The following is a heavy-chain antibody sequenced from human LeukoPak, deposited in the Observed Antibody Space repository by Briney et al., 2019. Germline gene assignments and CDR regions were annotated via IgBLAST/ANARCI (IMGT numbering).Heavy chain of an antibody. CDR1: GYTFTSYG. Sequence: ASVKVSCKASGYTFTSYGISWVRQAPGQGLEWMGWISAYNGNTNYAQKLQGRVTMTTDTSTSTAYMELRSLRSDDTAVYYCARTPYGWISYWYFDLWGRGTLVTVSS. J-gene: IGHJ2*01. CDR2: ISAYNGNT. CDR3: ARTPYGWISYWYFDL. D-gene: IGHD5-12*01. V-gene: IGHV1-18*01.